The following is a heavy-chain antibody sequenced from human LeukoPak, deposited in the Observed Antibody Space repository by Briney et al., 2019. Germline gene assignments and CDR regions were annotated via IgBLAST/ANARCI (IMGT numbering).Heavy chain of an antibody. CDR1: GYTFTSYG. V-gene: IGHV1-18*01. J-gene: IGHJ5*02. CDR3: ARYNWNFENYFDP. D-gene: IGHD1-7*01. Sequence: GASVKVSCKASGYTFTSYGISWVRQAPGQGLEWMGWIKTYSGTTGYAQKFQDRVTMTTDTSTTTAYMELRSLKSDDTAVYYCARYNWNFENYFDPWGQGSLVIVSS. CDR2: IKTYSGTT.